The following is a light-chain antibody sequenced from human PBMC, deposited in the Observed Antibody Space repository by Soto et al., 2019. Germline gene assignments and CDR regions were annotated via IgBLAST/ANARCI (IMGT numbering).Light chain of an antibody. Sequence: EIVMTQSPATLSVSPVERATLSCRSSQSLSSDLAWYQQKPGQTPRLLIYGAYTRATGISDRFSGSGSETDFTLTISRLEPEDFAVYFCQQYGSSPPTFGQGTKVDIK. V-gene: IGKV3-20*01. CDR2: GAY. CDR3: QQYGSSPPT. CDR1: QSLSSD. J-gene: IGKJ1*01.